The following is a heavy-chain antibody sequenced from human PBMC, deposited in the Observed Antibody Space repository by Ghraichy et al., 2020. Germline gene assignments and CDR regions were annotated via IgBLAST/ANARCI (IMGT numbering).Heavy chain of an antibody. J-gene: IGHJ4*02. CDR2: ISYDGSNK. Sequence: LSLTCAASGFTFSSYAMHWVRQAPGKGLEWVAVISYDGSNKYYADSVKGRFTISRDNSKNTLYLQMNSLRAEDTAVYYCAREGDYMYGSGSYPDYWGQGTLVTVSS. CDR3: AREGDYMYGSGSYPDY. D-gene: IGHD3-10*01. CDR1: GFTFSSYA. V-gene: IGHV3-30-3*01.